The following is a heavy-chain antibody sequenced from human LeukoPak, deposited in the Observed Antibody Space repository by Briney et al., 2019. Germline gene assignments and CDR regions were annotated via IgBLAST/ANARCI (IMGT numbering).Heavy chain of an antibody. CDR3: ARPPNSGVVDYWFDP. V-gene: IGHV4-39*07. CDR1: GGSITSSGFY. CDR2: IYYGGSA. J-gene: IGHJ5*02. Sequence: PSETLSLTCTVSGGSITSSGFYWGWIRHPPGQGLEWLGNIYYGGSAYYNPSLKRRVTISVDTSKNQFSLKLSSVTAADTAVYYCARPPNSGVVDYWFDPWGQGTLVAVSS. D-gene: IGHD3-3*01.